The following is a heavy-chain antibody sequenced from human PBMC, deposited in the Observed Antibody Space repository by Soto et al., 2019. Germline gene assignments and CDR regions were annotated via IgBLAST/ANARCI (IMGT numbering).Heavy chain of an antibody. J-gene: IGHJ3*02. Sequence: EVQLVESGGSLVQPGGSLSLSCAASGFTFRSSWMSWVRQAPGKGLEWVSYIKPDGSETYYVDSVRGRFTISRDNAKNSLSLQRNSLRAEETALYYCARDPSFGAFDIWGQGRMVSVSA. V-gene: IGHV3-7*01. CDR3: ARDPSFGAFDI. CDR2: IKPDGSET. CDR1: GFTFRSSW. D-gene: IGHD3-10*01.